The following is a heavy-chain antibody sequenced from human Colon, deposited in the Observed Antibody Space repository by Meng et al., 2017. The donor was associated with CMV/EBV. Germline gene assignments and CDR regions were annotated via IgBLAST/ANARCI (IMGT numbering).Heavy chain of an antibody. D-gene: IGHD3-10*01. Sequence: SETLSLTCAVDDGSLSGYYWTWIRQPPGKGLEWIGEFHYSGSTNYNPSLKSRVTISLDTSKNQFSLNLSSLTAADTAVYYCARTLWFGELFPGDWGQGTLVTVSS. CDR2: FHYSGST. J-gene: IGHJ4*02. CDR3: ARTLWFGELFPGD. CDR1: DGSLSGYY. V-gene: IGHV4-34*01.